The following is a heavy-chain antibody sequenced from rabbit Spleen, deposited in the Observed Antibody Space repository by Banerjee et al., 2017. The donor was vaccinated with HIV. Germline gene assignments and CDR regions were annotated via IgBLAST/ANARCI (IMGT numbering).Heavy chain of an antibody. CDR2: INTATGKG. CDR1: GVSFSFNSY. J-gene: IGHJ4*01. Sequence: QSLEESGGDLVKPGASLTLTCTASGVSFSFNSYMCWVRQAPGKGLEWITCINTATGKGVYASWAKGRFAISKTSSTTVTLQMTSLTAADTATYFCARDLVGVIGWNFILWGPGTLVTVS. V-gene: IGHV1S40*01. CDR3: ARDLVGVIGWNFIL. D-gene: IGHD1-1*01.